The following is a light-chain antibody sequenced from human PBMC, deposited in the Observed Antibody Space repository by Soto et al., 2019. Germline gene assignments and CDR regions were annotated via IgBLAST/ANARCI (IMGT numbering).Light chain of an antibody. CDR1: QSVSSSY. Sequence: EIVLTQSPGTLSLSPGERATLSCRASQSVSSSYLAWYQQKPGQAPSLLIYGASSRATGIPDRFSGSGSGTDFTLTISRLEPEDFAVYYCQQYGSSPLFGQGTRLEMK. V-gene: IGKV3-20*01. CDR2: GAS. J-gene: IGKJ5*01. CDR3: QQYGSSPL.